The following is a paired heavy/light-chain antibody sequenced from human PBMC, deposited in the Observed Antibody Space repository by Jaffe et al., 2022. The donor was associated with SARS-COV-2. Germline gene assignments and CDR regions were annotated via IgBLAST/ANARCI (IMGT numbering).Light chain of an antibody. Sequence: QSALTQPPSASGSPGQSVTISCTGTSSDVGGNSYVSWYQQHPGRAPKLIIYEVTKRPSGVPDRFSGSRSGNTASLTVSGLQADDEADYYCSSYATSNILFGTGTKVTVL. J-gene: IGLJ1*01. CDR2: EVT. CDR3: SSYATSNIL. CDR1: SSDVGGNSY. V-gene: IGLV2-8*01.
Heavy chain of an antibody. CDR2: IDYTATT. CDR3: ARKGPGLTYFDL. J-gene: IGHJ2*01. V-gene: IGHV4-28*01. CDR1: DYSITTGDW. Sequence: QVQLQESGPGLVRPSDTLSLTCAVSDYSITTGDWWGWIRQPPGEGLEWIGYIDYTATTHYSPSLKSRITMSVDTPKNQFSLRLTSVTAVDTAVYYCARKGPGLTYFDLWGRGTLVTVSS. D-gene: IGHD2-15*01.